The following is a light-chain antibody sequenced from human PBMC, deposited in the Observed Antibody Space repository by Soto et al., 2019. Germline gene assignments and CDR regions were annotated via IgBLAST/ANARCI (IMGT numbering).Light chain of an antibody. V-gene: IGLV2-23*01. CDR3: CSYASSSTYV. CDR1: SSDVGNYNL. Sequence: QSALTQPASVSGSPGQSITISCTGTSSDVGNYNLVSWYQHDPGKAPKLLIYEGSKRPSGVSDRFSGSKSGNTASLTISWLQAEDEADYYCCSYASSSTYVFGTGTKVTVL. CDR2: EGS. J-gene: IGLJ1*01.